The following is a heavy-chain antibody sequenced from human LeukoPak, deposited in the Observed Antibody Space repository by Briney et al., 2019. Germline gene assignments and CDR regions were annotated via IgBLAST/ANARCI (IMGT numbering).Heavy chain of an antibody. CDR2: ISSIGSTI. J-gene: IGHJ4*02. CDR3: ARARGIDLESRGLDY. D-gene: IGHD3-10*01. CDR1: GFTFSSYE. Sequence: GGSLRLSCAASGFTFSSYEMNWVRQAPGKGLEWVSYISSIGSTIYYADSVKGRFTISRDNAKNSLYLQMNSLRAEDTAVYYCARARGIDLESRGLDYWGQGTLVTVSS. V-gene: IGHV3-48*03.